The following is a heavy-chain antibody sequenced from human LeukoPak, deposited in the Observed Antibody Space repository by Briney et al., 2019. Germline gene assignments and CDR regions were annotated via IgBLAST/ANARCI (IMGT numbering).Heavy chain of an antibody. CDR1: GFTFSSYG. Sequence: PGGSLRLSCAASGFTFSSYGMHWVRQAPGKGLEWVAVISYDGSNKYYADSVKGRFTISRDNSKNTLYLQVNSLRAEDTAVYYCAKGGRGYSGYDLPFAFDYWGQGTLVTVSS. D-gene: IGHD5-12*01. J-gene: IGHJ4*02. CDR2: ISYDGSNK. V-gene: IGHV3-30*18. CDR3: AKGGRGYSGYDLPFAFDY.